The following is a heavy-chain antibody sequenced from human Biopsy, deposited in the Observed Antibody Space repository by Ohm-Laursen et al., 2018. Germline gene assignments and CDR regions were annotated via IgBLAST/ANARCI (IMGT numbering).Heavy chain of an antibody. V-gene: IGHV1-8*01. J-gene: IGHJ4*02. CDR1: GYTFTSHD. Sequence: ASVKVSCKASGYTFTSHDINWVRQATGQGLEWMGWMSPNTGNTVYAQRFQDRVTMTSDTSTGTAYMELTSLTSDDTAVYFCARWETTLGRSLDSWGQGTLVAVPS. CDR2: MSPNTGNT. CDR3: ARWETTLGRSLDS. D-gene: IGHD1-26*01.